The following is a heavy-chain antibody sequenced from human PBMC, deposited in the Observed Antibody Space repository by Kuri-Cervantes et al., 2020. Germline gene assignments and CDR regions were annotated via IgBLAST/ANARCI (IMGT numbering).Heavy chain of an antibody. CDR1: GGSISSYY. V-gene: IGHV4-59*04. Sequence: SETLSLTCTVSGGSISSYYWSWIRQPPGKGLEWVGTVYHGGNRYYNPSLESRVTIFVDTSTNQVSLKLRSVTAADTDVYYCGKRLSYGMDVWGQGTTVTVSS. CDR2: VYHGGNR. CDR3: GKRLSYGMDV. J-gene: IGHJ6*02.